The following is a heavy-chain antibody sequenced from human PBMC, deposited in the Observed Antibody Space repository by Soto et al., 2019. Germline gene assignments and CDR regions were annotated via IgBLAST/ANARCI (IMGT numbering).Heavy chain of an antibody. V-gene: IGHV3-33*01. CDR2: IWYDGSNK. CDR1: GFTFSSYG. J-gene: IGHJ5*02. D-gene: IGHD3-10*01. Sequence: QVQLVESGGGVVQPGRSLRLSCAASGFTFSSYGMHWVRQAPGKGLEWVAVIWYDGSNKYYADSVKGRFTISRDNSKNTLDRQMNSLRAEDAAVYYCARDRRADYYGSGTPMNWCDPWGQGTLVTVSS. CDR3: ARDRRADYYGSGTPMNWCDP.